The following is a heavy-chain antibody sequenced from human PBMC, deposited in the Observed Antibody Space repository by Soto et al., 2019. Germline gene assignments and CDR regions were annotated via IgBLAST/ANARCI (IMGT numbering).Heavy chain of an antibody. CDR1: GGTFSSYA. Sequence: SVKVSCKASGGTFSSYAISWVRQAPGQGLEWMGGIIPIFGTANYAQKLQGRVTMTTDASTSTAYMELRSLRSDDTAVYYCARDTSGSGCYLDAFDIWGQGTMVTVSS. J-gene: IGHJ3*02. V-gene: IGHV1-69*05. D-gene: IGHD6-19*01. CDR2: IIPIFGTA. CDR3: ARDTSGSGCYLDAFDI.